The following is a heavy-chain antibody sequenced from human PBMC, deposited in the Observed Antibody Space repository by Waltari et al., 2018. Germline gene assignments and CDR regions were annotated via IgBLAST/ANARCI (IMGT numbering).Heavy chain of an antibody. V-gene: IGHV3-23*04. CDR1: GFTFSSYA. CDR3: AKDPAGGGNSVY. J-gene: IGHJ4*02. Sequence: EVQLVESGGGLVQPGGSLRLSCAASGFTFSSYAMSWVRQAPGKGLEWGSVISGSGGSTYYADSVKGRLTISRDNSKNTLYLQMNSLRAEDTAVYYCAKDPAGGGNSVYWGQGTLVTVSS. CDR2: ISGSGGST. D-gene: IGHD2-21*02.